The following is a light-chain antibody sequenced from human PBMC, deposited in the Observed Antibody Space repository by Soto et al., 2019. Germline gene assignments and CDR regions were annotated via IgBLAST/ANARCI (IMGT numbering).Light chain of an antibody. J-gene: IGKJ1*01. V-gene: IGKV3-15*01. CDR1: QDVAGD. Sequence: RVTTQSPATLSVSPGERVTLSCRASQDVAGDLAWYQQKPGQAPRLLIYRTSTRATNIPARFSGSGSGTEFPLTSSSLQSEDFAVYYCQEYNGRSSFGQGTKVEIK. CDR3: QEYNGRSS. CDR2: RTS.